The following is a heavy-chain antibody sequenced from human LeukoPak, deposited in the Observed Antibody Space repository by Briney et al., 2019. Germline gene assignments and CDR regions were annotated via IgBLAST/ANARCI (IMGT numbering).Heavy chain of an antibody. D-gene: IGHD6-13*01. Sequence: ASVKVSCKASGYTFTSYDINWVRQATGQGLEWMGWVNPNSGNTGYAQKFQGRVTITRNTSISTAYMELSRLRSDDTAVYYCARVLRGIAAAGTRWFDPWGQGTLVTVSS. CDR1: GYTFTSYD. V-gene: IGHV1-8*03. CDR3: ARVLRGIAAAGTRWFDP. CDR2: VNPNSGNT. J-gene: IGHJ5*02.